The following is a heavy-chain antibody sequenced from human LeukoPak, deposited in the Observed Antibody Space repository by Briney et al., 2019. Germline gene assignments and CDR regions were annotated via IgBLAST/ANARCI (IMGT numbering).Heavy chain of an antibody. V-gene: IGHV1-2*02. J-gene: IGHJ6*03. D-gene: IGHD5-24*01. CDR1: GYTFTGYY. CDR2: INPNSGGT. CDR3: ARVTTGGYNIYYYYYMDV. Sequence: ASVKVSCKASGYTFTGYYMHWVRQAPGQGLEWMGWINPNSGGTYYAQKFQGRVTMTRDTSISTAYMELSRLRSDDTAVYYCARVTTGGYNIYYYYYMDVWGKGTTVTVSS.